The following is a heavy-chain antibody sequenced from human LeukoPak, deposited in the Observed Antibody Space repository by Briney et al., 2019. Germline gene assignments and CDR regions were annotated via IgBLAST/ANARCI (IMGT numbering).Heavy chain of an antibody. Sequence: SETLSLTCTVSGGSISSYYWSWIRQPPGKGLEWIGYIYYSGSTNYNPSLKSRVTISVDTSKNQFSLKLSSVTAADTAVYYCARDGTNSDFWSGYSVYWGQGTLVTVSS. J-gene: IGHJ4*02. CDR3: ARDGTNSDFWSGYSVY. V-gene: IGHV4-59*12. D-gene: IGHD3-3*01. CDR2: IYYSGST. CDR1: GGSISSYY.